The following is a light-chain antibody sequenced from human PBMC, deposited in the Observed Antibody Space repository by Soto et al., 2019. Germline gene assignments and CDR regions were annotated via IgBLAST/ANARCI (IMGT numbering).Light chain of an antibody. CDR2: EGS. V-gene: IGLV2-23*01. J-gene: IGLJ1*01. CDR3: CSYAGSSTYV. Sequence: ALTQPASVSGSPGQSITISCTGTSSDVGNYNLVSWYQQHPGKAPKLMIYEGSKRPSGVSNRFSGSKSGNTASLTISILQAEDEADYYCCSYAGSSTYVFGTGTKVTVL. CDR1: SSDVGNYNL.